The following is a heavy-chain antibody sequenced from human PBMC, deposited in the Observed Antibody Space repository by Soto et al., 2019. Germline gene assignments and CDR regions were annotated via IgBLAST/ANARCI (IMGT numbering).Heavy chain of an antibody. CDR2: ISNDGTYR. Sequence: GGSLRLSCAASGFTFSGHAMHWVRQAPGKGLDWVAAISNDGTYRVYADSVKGRFTMSRDNSKNPVHLQMDSLRVEDTAVYTCGRAVAGGGTRGTIDYWGQGTQVTVSS. CDR3: GRAVAGGGTRGTIDY. CDR1: GFTFSGHA. D-gene: IGHD1-26*01. J-gene: IGHJ4*02. V-gene: IGHV3-30-3*01.